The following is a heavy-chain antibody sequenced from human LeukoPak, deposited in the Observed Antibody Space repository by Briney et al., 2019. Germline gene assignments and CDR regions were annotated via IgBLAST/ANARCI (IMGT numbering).Heavy chain of an antibody. J-gene: IGHJ4*02. CDR1: GFTFSSYW. V-gene: IGHV3-74*01. D-gene: IGHD3-3*01. Sequence: GGSLRLSCAASGFTFSSYWMHWVRHAPGKGLVWVSRINPDGSTTTYADSVKGRFTISRDNAKNSLHLQMNSLRAEDTAVYYCAKQLLRFLEWTPFDYWGQGTLVTVSS. CDR2: INPDGSTT. CDR3: AKQLLRFLEWTPFDY.